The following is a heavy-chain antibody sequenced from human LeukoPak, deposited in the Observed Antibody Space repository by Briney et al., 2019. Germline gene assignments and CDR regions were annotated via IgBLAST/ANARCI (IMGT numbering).Heavy chain of an antibody. V-gene: IGHV3-30*02. CDR1: GFSFSNYG. D-gene: IGHD3-22*01. J-gene: IGHJ5*02. CDR2: MQYDGSVE. CDR3: AQDISIEQVQGLGPGS. Sequence: GGSLRLSCAASGFSFSNYGIHWVRQAPGKGLEWVTFMQYDGSVEFYADSVMGRFTISKDNSKNTVYLQMNRLRTEDTAVYFCAQDISIEQVQGLGPGSWGQGTLVTVSS.